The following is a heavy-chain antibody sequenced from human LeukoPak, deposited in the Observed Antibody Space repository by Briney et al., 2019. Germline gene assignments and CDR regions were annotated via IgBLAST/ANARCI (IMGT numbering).Heavy chain of an antibody. CDR2: ISGSGGST. Sequence: GGSLRLSCAASGFTFSSYAMSWVRQAPGKGLEWVSAISGSGGSTYYADSVKGRFTISRDNSKNTLYLQMNSLRAEDTAVYYCAKSAIVRGATENNWFDPWGQGTLVTVSS. D-gene: IGHD3-10*01. J-gene: IGHJ5*02. CDR1: GFTFSSYA. V-gene: IGHV3-23*01. CDR3: AKSAIVRGATENNWFDP.